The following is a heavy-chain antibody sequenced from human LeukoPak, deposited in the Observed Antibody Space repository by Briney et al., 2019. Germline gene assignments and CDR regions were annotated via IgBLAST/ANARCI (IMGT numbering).Heavy chain of an antibody. Sequence: SQTLSLTCTVSGGSISSGSYYWSWIRQPAGKGLEWIGRIYTSGSTNYNPSLKSRVTISVDTSKNQFSLKLSSVTAADTAVYYCVRLTLDTVYSYYYYMDVWGKGTTVTVSS. J-gene: IGHJ6*03. V-gene: IGHV4-61*02. CDR1: GGSISSGSYY. CDR2: IYTSGST. D-gene: IGHD2-2*02. CDR3: VRLTLDTVYSYYYYMDV.